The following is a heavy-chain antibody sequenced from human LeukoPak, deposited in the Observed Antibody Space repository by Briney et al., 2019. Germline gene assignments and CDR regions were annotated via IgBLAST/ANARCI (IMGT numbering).Heavy chain of an antibody. CDR3: VKFGGGNRDFDY. V-gene: IGHV1-46*01. CDR2: INPSGGRT. CDR1: GYTFTGYY. J-gene: IGHJ4*02. Sequence: GASVKVSCKASGYTFTGYYMHWVRQAPGQGLEWMGIINPSGGRTSYAQKFQGRVTMTRDTSTSTVYMELSSLRSEDTAVYYSVKFGGGNRDFDYWGQGTLVTVSS. D-gene: IGHD3-10*01.